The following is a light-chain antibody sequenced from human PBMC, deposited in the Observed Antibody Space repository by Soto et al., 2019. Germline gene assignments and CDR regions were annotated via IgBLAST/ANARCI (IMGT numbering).Light chain of an antibody. CDR2: GAS. CDR1: QSVSSSY. J-gene: IGKJ1*01. CDR3: QQYGSSPPWA. V-gene: IGKV3-20*01. Sequence: IVLTQSPGTLSLTPGERATLSCRASQSVSSSYLAWYQQKPGQAPRLLIYGASIRATGIPDRFSGSGSGTDFTLTISRLEPEDFAVYYCQQYGSSPPWAFGQGTKV.